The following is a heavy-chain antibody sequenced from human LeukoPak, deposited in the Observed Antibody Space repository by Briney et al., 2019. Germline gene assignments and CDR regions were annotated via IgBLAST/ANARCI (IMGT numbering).Heavy chain of an antibody. Sequence: SETLSLTCAVSGYSISSGYYRGWIRQPPGKGLEWIGSIYHSASTYYNPSLKSRVTISVDTSKNQFSLKLNSVTAADTAVYYCAKGGNSEYSSSSYWGQGTLVTVSS. CDR1: GYSISSGYY. J-gene: IGHJ4*02. CDR3: AKGGNSEYSSSSY. CDR2: IYHSAST. D-gene: IGHD6-6*01. V-gene: IGHV4-38-2*01.